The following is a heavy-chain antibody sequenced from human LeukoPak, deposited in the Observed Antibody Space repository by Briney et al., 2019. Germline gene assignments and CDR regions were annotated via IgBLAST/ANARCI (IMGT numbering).Heavy chain of an antibody. D-gene: IGHD3-3*01. CDR3: ARTYYDFWSGFLDY. Sequence: SETLSLTCTVSGGSISSYYWSWIRQPPGKGLEWIGYIYYSGSTNYNPSLKSRATISVDTSKNQFSLKLSSVTAADTAVYYCARTYYDFWSGFLDYWGQGTLVTVSS. V-gene: IGHV4-59*01. J-gene: IGHJ4*02. CDR2: IYYSGST. CDR1: GGSISSYY.